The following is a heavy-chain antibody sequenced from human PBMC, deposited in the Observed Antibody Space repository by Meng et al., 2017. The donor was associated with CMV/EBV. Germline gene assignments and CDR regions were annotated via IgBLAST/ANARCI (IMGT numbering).Heavy chain of an antibody. CDR2: INHSGST. Sequence: GSLRLSCAVYGGSFSGYYWSWIRQPPGKGLEWIGEINHSGSTNYNPSLQSRVTISVDTSKNQFSLKLSSVTAADTAVYYCARGFRDTIFGVVIMYGMDVWGQGTTVTVSS. CDR1: GGSFSGYY. J-gene: IGHJ6*02. D-gene: IGHD3-3*01. V-gene: IGHV4-34*01. CDR3: ARGFRDTIFGVVIMYGMDV.